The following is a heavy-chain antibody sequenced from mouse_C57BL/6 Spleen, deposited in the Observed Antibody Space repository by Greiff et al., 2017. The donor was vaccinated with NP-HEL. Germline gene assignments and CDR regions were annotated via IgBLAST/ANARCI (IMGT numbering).Heavy chain of an antibody. V-gene: IGHV1-15*01. J-gene: IGHJ4*01. CDR2: IDPETGGT. CDR1: GYTFTDYE. CDR3: TRVRVSSAMDY. Sequence: QVQLKQSGAELVRPGASVTLSCKASGYTFTDYEMHWVKQTPVHGLEWIGAIDPETGGTAYNQKFKGKAILTADKSSSTAYMELRSLTSEDSAVYYCTRVRVSSAMDYWGQGTSVTVSS.